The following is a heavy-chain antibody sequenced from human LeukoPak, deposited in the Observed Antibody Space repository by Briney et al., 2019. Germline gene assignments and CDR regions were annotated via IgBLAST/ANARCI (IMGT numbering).Heavy chain of an antibody. CDR3: ARQGVGGYYDGSVLSFDY. V-gene: IGHV5-51*01. CDR1: GYSLTRYW. CDR2: SCPGDSDT. J-gene: IGHJ4*02. Sequence: GESLKISCKGSGYSLTRYWIGWVRQMLGKGLEWMGISCPGDSDTRYSPSFQGQVTITADKSISTAYLQWSSLKASDTAMYYCARQGVGGYYDGSVLSFDYWGQGTLVTVSS. D-gene: IGHD3-22*01.